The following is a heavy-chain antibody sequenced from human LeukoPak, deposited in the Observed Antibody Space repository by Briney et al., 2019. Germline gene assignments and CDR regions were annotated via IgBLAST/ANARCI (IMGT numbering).Heavy chain of an antibody. V-gene: IGHV1-24*01. D-gene: IGHD3-22*01. CDR1: GYTLTELS. CDR2: FDPEDGET. Sequence: ASVKVSCKVSGYTLTELSMHWVRQAPGKGLEWMGGFDPEDGETIYAQKFQGRVTMTEDTSTDTAYMELSSLRSEDTAVYYCATVHSTMIVSPGAFDIWGQGTMVTVS. J-gene: IGHJ3*02. CDR3: ATVHSTMIVSPGAFDI.